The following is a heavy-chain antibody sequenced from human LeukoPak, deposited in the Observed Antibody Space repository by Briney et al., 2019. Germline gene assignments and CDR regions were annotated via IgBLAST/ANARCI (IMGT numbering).Heavy chain of an antibody. D-gene: IGHD6-19*01. CDR2: ISGGGGST. CDR1: GFTFSSYA. J-gene: IGHJ4*02. Sequence: GGSLRLSCAASGFTFSSYAMSWVRQAPGKGLEWVSAISGGGGSTYYADSVKGRFTISRDNSKNTLYLQMNSLRAEGTAVYYCAKSGLSQWLYVVYWGQGTLVTVSS. V-gene: IGHV3-23*01. CDR3: AKSGLSQWLYVVY.